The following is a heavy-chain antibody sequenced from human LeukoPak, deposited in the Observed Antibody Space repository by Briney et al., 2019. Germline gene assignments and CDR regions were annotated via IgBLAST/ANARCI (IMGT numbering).Heavy chain of an antibody. CDR2: ITNSGNSK. D-gene: IGHD4-17*01. V-gene: IGHV3-48*01. J-gene: IGHJ3*02. CDR1: EFTFSSYN. CDR3: AKDPNGDYVGTFDM. Sequence: GGSLRLSCAASEFTFSSYNMNWVRQAPGKGPEWVSYITNSGNSKSYADSVKGRFTISRDNTKNSLYLQMNGLRAEDTAVYYCAKDPNGDYVGTFDMWGQGTMVTVSS.